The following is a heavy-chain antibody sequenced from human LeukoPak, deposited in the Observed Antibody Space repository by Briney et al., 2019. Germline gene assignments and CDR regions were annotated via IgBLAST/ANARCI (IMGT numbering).Heavy chain of an antibody. V-gene: IGHV3-33*06. CDR3: AKDVIAAAGMD. Sequence: GRSLRLSCAASGFTFSSYGMHWVRQAPGKGLEWVAVIWYDGSNKYYADSVKGRFTISRDNSKNTLYLQMNSLRAEDTAVYYCAKDVIAAAGMDWGQGTLVTVSS. CDR2: IWYDGSNK. CDR1: GFTFSSYG. D-gene: IGHD6-13*01. J-gene: IGHJ4*02.